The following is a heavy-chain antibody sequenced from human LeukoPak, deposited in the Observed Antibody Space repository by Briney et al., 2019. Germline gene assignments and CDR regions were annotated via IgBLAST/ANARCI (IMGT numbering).Heavy chain of an antibody. J-gene: IGHJ4*02. D-gene: IGHD3-10*01. CDR3: ARDRYYYGSGSYNYFDY. V-gene: IGHV4-61*02. CDR2: IYTTGST. Sequence: KTSETLSLTCTVSGGSISSGSYYWSWIRQPAGKGLEWIGRIYTTGSTNYNPSLKSRVTMSEDASKNQFSLKLSSVTAADTAVYYCARDRYYYGSGSYNYFDYWGQGTLVTVSS. CDR1: GGSISSGSYY.